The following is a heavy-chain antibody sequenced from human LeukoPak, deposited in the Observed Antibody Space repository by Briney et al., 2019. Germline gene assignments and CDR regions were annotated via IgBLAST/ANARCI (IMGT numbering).Heavy chain of an antibody. CDR3: ARESIYDSSGYYLDY. CDR1: GYTFTSYG. J-gene: IGHJ4*02. Sequence: GASVKVSCKSSGYTFTSYGISWVRQAPGQGLEWMGWISAYNGNTNYAQKLQGRVTMTTDTSTSTAYMELRILRSDDTAVYYCARESIYDSSGYYLDYWGQGTLVTVSS. D-gene: IGHD3-22*01. V-gene: IGHV1-18*01. CDR2: ISAYNGNT.